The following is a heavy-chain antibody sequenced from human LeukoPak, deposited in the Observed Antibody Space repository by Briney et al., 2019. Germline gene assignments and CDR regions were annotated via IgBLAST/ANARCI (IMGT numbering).Heavy chain of an antibody. CDR2: ISRSSSHI. D-gene: IGHD3-10*01. CDR3: AREGAYYGSGSPDY. J-gene: IGHJ4*02. Sequence: PGGSLRLSCAASGLTFSSYCMNWVRQAPGKGLEWDSSISRSSSHIYHADSVEGRFSISRDNAKNSLYLQMNSLRAGDTAVYYCAREGAYYGSGSPDYWGQGTLVTVSS. CDR1: GLTFSSYC. V-gene: IGHV3-21*01.